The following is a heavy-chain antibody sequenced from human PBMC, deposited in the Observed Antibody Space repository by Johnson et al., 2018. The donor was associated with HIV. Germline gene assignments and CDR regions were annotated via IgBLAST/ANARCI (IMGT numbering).Heavy chain of an antibody. CDR3: AKVGRMTTVVTPGDAFDI. D-gene: IGHD4-23*01. J-gene: IGHJ3*02. CDR2: ISYAGRNK. Sequence: QVQLVESGGGVVQPGRSLRLSCAASGFTFSSYAMHWVRPAPGKGLAWVAVISYAGRNKYYADSVKGRFTISRDNSKNTLYLQMNSLRSEDTAVYYCAKVGRMTTVVTPGDAFDIWGQGTKVTVSS. V-gene: IGHV3-30-3*01. CDR1: GFTFSSYA.